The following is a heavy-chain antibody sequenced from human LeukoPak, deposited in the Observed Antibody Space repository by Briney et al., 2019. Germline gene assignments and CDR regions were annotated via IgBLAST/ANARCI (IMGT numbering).Heavy chain of an antibody. D-gene: IGHD1-26*01. Sequence: RASVKVSCKASGGTFSSYAISWVRQAPGQGLEWMGRIIPIFGTANYAQKFQGRVTITTDESTSTAYMELSSLRSEDTAVYYCARLLDPGATEEGLPFDYWGPGTLVTVSS. CDR2: IIPIFGTA. V-gene: IGHV1-69*05. CDR3: ARLLDPGATEEGLPFDY. CDR1: GGTFSSYA. J-gene: IGHJ4*02.